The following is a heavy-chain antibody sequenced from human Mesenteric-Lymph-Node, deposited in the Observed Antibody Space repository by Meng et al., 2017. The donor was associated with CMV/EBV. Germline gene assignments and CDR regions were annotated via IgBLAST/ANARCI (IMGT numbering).Heavy chain of an antibody. V-gene: IGHV4-31*03. CDR1: GGSVSSGAYY. Sequence: SETLSLTCTVSGGSVSSGAYYWNWIRQHPGKGLEWIGFISFSGSTYYNPSLKSRLIISPDTTKNQFSLRLSSVTAADTAVYYCARSPGYSSSFFDYWGQGTLVTVSS. CDR2: ISFSGST. D-gene: IGHD6-13*01. CDR3: ARSPGYSSSFFDY. J-gene: IGHJ4*02.